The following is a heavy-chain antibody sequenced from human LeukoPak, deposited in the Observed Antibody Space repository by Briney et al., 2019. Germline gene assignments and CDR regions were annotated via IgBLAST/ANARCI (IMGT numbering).Heavy chain of an antibody. CDR3: ARVGGPWWGSGSYSWFDP. D-gene: IGHD3-10*01. CDR2: IRQDGNEK. V-gene: IGHV3-7*03. CDR1: GFTFSSSW. Sequence: GGSLRLSCAASGFTFSSSWMSWVRRAPGKGLEWVANIRQDGNEKYLADSVKGRFTISRDNAKNSLFLQINSLRAEDTAVYYCARVGGPWWGSGSYSWFDPWGQGTLVTVSS. J-gene: IGHJ5*02.